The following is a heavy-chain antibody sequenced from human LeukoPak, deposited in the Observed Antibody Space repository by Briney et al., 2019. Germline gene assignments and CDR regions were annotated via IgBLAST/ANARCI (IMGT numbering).Heavy chain of an antibody. CDR2: MNPNSGNT. CDR3: ARDRVYYDILTGYYPDAFDI. J-gene: IGHJ3*02. Sequence: GASVKVSCKASGYTFTSYDINWVRQATGQGLEWMGWMNPNSGNTGYAQKFQGRVTITRNTSISTAYMELSRLRSDDTAVYYCARDRVYYDILTGYYPDAFDIWGQGTMVTVSS. D-gene: IGHD3-9*01. CDR1: GYTFTSYD. V-gene: IGHV1-8*03.